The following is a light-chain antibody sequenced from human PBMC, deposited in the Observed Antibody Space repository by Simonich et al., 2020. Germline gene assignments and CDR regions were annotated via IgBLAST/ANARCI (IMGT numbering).Light chain of an antibody. V-gene: IGLV2-11*01. CDR3: CSYAGSYTLV. Sequence: QSALTQPRSVSGSPGQSVTISCTGTRSDVGGYNYVSWSQQHPGKAPTLMIYDVSKRPSGVPERFTGSKSGNTASLTISGLQAEDEADYYCCSYAGSYTLVFGGGTKLTVL. CDR1: RSDVGGYNY. J-gene: IGLJ2*01. CDR2: DVS.